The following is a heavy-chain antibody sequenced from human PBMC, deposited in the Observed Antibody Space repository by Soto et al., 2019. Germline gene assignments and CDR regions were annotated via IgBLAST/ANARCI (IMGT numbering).Heavy chain of an antibody. CDR3: AKASNSSPWFDSWLES. V-gene: IGHV3-23*01. D-gene: IGHD6-6*01. J-gene: IGHJ5*01. CDR1: GFNFRYYA. CDR2: INDNGDST. Sequence: GGSLRLSCASSGFNFRYYAMTWVRQAPGKGLEWVSSINDNGDSTHYADSVKGRFTISRDNSKNTLYLQMNSLTAEDTAVYFCAKASNSSPWFDSWLESWGQGTLVTVSS.